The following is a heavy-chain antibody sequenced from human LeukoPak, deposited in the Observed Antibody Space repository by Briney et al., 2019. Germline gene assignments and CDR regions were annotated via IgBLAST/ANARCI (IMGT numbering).Heavy chain of an antibody. Sequence: SETLSLTCAVYGGSLSGYYWRWIRQPPGKGLEWIGEINHSGTTNYNPSLKSRVNISVDTSKTQFYLKLSSVTAADTDVYYCARLTRPTRMNDYSNRRSTSYYYYGMDVWGQGTTVTVSS. CDR3: ARLTRPTRMNDYSNRRSTSYYYYGMDV. V-gene: IGHV4-34*01. D-gene: IGHD4-11*01. J-gene: IGHJ6*02. CDR2: INHSGTT. CDR1: GGSLSGYY.